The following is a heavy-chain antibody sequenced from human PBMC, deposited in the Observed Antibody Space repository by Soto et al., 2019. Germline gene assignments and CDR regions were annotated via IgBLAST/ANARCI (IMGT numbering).Heavy chain of an antibody. CDR3: AIDSAARATGTPGGWFDP. J-gene: IGHJ5*02. CDR1: GFTFSSYS. D-gene: IGHD1-1*01. Sequence: GGSLRLSCAAYGFTFSSYSTNWVRQAPGKGLEWVSSISSSSYIYYADSGKGRFTICRDNAKNSLYLQMNSLRTEDTAVYYCAIDSAARATGTPGGWFDPWGQGTLVTVSS. V-gene: IGHV3-21*01. CDR2: ISSSSYI.